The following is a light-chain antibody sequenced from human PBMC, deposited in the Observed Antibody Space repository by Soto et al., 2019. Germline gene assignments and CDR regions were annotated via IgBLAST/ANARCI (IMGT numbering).Light chain of an antibody. V-gene: IGLV2-8*01. J-gene: IGLJ2*01. Sequence: QSALTQPPSASGSPGQSVTISCTGTSSDVGGYNYVSWYQQHPGKAPKVMIYEVSRRPSGVPDRFSGSKSGNTASLTVSGLQAEDEADYYGSSYAGSNTVLFGAGTKLTVL. CDR2: EVS. CDR1: SSDVGGYNY. CDR3: SSYAGSNTVL.